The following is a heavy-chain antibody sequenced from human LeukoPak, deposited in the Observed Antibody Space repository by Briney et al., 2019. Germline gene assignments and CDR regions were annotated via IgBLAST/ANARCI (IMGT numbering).Heavy chain of an antibody. V-gene: IGHV3-9*01. CDR1: GFTFDDYA. D-gene: IGHD1-26*01. CDR3: AKSSSDIVGATPYGMDV. CDR2: ISWNSGSI. Sequence: GGSLRLSCAASGFTFDDYAMHWVRQAPGKGLEWVSGISWNSGSIGYADSVKGRFTISRDNAKNSLYLQMNSLRVEDTALYYCAKSSSDIVGATPYGMDVWGQGTTVTVSS. J-gene: IGHJ6*02.